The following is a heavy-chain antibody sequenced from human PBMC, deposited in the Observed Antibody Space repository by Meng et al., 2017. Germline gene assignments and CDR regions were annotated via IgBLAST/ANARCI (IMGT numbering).Heavy chain of an antibody. CDR1: GFTFSSYD. CDR3: ARVGGDYDWYFDL. Sequence: GRRVESGGGVVQPGRPLRLSCAASGFTFSSYDMNWVRQATGKGLEWVSAIGTAGDTYYPGSMKGRFTISRENAKNSLYLQMNSLRAGDTAVYYCARVGGDYDWYFDLWGRGTLVTVSS. J-gene: IGHJ2*01. CDR2: IGTAGDT. D-gene: IGHD4-17*01. V-gene: IGHV3-13*01.